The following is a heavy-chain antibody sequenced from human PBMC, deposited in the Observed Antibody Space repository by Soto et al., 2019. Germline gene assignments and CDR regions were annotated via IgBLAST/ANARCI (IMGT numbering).Heavy chain of an antibody. Sequence: ASVKVSCKTSGYSFTAYGISWVRQAPGQGLEWMGWISCYNGKTKYAQKVQGRVTMTTDTSTSTAYMEVRSLRSDDTAIYYCARDAPPPELRFLEWHNYDYNGMDVWGQGTTVTVSS. D-gene: IGHD3-3*01. CDR2: ISCYNGKT. J-gene: IGHJ6*02. V-gene: IGHV1-18*01. CDR3: ARDAPPPELRFLEWHNYDYNGMDV. CDR1: GYSFTAYG.